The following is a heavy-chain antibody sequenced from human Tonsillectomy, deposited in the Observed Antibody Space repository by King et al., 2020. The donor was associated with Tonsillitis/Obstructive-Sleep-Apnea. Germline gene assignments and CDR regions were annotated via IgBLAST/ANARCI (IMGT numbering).Heavy chain of an antibody. V-gene: IGHV5-10-1*01. CDR1: GYNFTNYW. Sequence: VQLVDSGAEGKKPGESLRISCKGSGYNFTNYWTNWVRQMPGKCLEWMGRIDPRDSYTNYSPSFQGHVTIPADKSISTANLHWSSLKASDPAMYYCARWDTAMVNGGYYFDYWGQGTLVTVSS. J-gene: IGHJ4*02. CDR2: IDPRDSYT. D-gene: IGHD5-18*01. CDR3: ARWDTAMVNGGYYFDY.